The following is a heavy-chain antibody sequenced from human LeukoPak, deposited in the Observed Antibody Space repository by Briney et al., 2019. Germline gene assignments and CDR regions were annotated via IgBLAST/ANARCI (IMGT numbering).Heavy chain of an antibody. CDR1: GFTFSGYS. CDR2: ISSSSSYI. D-gene: IGHD1-7*01. V-gene: IGHV3-21*04. J-gene: IGHJ4*02. CDR3: ARGWNSDYFDY. Sequence: PGGSLRLSCAASGFTFSGYSVNWVRQAPGKGLEWVSSISSSSSYIYYADSVKGRFTISRDNAKNSLYLQTNSLRAEDTAMYYCARGWNSDYFDYWGQGTLVTVSS.